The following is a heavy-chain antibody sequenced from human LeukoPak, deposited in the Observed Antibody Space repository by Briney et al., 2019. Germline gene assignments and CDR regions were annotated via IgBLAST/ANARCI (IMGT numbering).Heavy chain of an antibody. Sequence: ASVKVPCKASGYTFTSYYMHWVRQAPGQGLEWMGIINPSGGNTGYAQKFQGRVTMTRNTSISTAYMELSSLKSEDTAVYYCARALRYCSTTSCQYYFDYWGQGTLVTVSS. D-gene: IGHD2-2*01. CDR1: GYTFTSYY. CDR3: ARALRYCSTTSCQYYFDY. V-gene: IGHV1-46*01. J-gene: IGHJ4*02. CDR2: INPSGGNT.